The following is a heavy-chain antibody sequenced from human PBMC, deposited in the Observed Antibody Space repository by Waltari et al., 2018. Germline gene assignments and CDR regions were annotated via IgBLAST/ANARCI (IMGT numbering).Heavy chain of an antibody. V-gene: IGHV4-4*07. CDR1: GGSISSYY. J-gene: IGHJ5*02. Sequence: QVQLQESGPGLVKPSETLSLTCTVPGGSISSYYWSWIRQPAGKGLEWIGRNYTSGSPNYNPSLKSRVTMSVTTSKNQFSLKLSSLTAADTAVYYCARGSGSRWFDPWGQGTLVTVSS. D-gene: IGHD1-26*01. CDR2: NYTSGSP. CDR3: ARGSGSRWFDP.